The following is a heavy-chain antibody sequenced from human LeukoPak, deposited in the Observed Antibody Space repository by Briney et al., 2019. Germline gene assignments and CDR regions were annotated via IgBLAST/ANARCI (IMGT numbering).Heavy chain of an antibody. V-gene: IGHV4-34*01. Sequence: SETLSLTCAVYGGSFGGYYWSWIRQPPGKGLEWIGEINHSGSTNYNPSLKSRVTISVDTSKNQFSLKLSSVTAADTAVYYCARISYGDYGDYWGQGTLVTVSS. D-gene: IGHD4-17*01. CDR2: INHSGST. CDR1: GGSFGGYY. CDR3: ARISYGDYGDY. J-gene: IGHJ4*02.